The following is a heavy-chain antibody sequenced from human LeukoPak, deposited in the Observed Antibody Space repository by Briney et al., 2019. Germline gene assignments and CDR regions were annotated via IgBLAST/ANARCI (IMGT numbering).Heavy chain of an antibody. V-gene: IGHV3-21*01. CDR3: AKDLWFGELLPYYFDY. CDR1: GFTFSSYS. CDR2: ISSSSSYI. D-gene: IGHD3-10*01. J-gene: IGHJ4*02. Sequence: GGSLRLSCAASGFTFSSYSMNWVRQAPGKGLEWVSSISSSSSYIYYADSVKGRFTISRDNAKNSLYLQMNSLRAEDTAVYYCAKDLWFGELLPYYFDYWGQGTLVTVSS.